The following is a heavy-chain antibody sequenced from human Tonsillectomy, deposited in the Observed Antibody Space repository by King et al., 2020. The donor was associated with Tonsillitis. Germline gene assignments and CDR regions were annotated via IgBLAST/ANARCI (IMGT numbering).Heavy chain of an antibody. D-gene: IGHD6-19*01. CDR2: IYKSGST. V-gene: IGHV4-59*01. CDR1: GGSISSYY. CDR3: ARFSSGSGWPDY. Sequence: QLQESGPGLVKPSETLSLTCTVSGGSISSYYWSWIRQPPGKGLEWIGYIYKSGSTNYNPSLKSRVTISEDTSKNQFSLRLSSVSSADTAVYYCARFSSGSGWPDYWGQGALVTVSS. J-gene: IGHJ4*02.